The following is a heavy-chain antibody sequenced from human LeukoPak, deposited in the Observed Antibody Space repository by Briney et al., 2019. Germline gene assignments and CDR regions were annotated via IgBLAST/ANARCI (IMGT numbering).Heavy chain of an antibody. V-gene: IGHV3-30*14. J-gene: IGHJ4*02. CDR2: ISYDGGNK. CDR3: ARPTRGVIIDHLDY. CDR1: GFTFNTYA. Sequence: PGRSLRLSCAASGFTFNTYAMDWVRQAPGKGLEWVAIISYDGGNKYYADSVKGRLTISRDNSKNTSCLQMNSLRVEDTAVYYCARPTRGVIIDHLDYWGQGTLVTVSP. D-gene: IGHD3-10*01.